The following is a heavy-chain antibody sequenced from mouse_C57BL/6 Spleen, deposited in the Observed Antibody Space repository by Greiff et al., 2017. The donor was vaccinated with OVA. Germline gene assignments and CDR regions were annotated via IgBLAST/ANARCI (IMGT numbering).Heavy chain of an antibody. CDR2: INPNNGGT. D-gene: IGHD2-4*01. V-gene: IGHV1-26*01. Sequence: EVQLQQSGPELVKPGASVKISCKASGYTFTDYYMNWVKQSHGKSLEWIGDINPNNGGTSYNQKFKGKATLTVDKSSSTAYMELRSLTSEVSAVYYCVYDYEGYFDVWGTGTTVTGSS. J-gene: IGHJ1*03. CDR3: VYDYEGYFDV. CDR1: GYTFTDYY.